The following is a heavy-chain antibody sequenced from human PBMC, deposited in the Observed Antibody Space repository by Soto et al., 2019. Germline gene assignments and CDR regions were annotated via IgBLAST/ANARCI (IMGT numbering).Heavy chain of an antibody. CDR3: ANLLTGTYFDY. Sequence: GESLKISCAASGFTFSSYAMSWVRQAPGKGLEWVSAISGSGGSTYYADSVKGRFTISRDNSKNTLYLQMNSLRAEDTAVYYCANLLTGTYFDYWGQGTLVTVSS. CDR1: GFTFSSYA. D-gene: IGHD7-27*01. J-gene: IGHJ4*02. V-gene: IGHV3-23*01. CDR2: ISGSGGST.